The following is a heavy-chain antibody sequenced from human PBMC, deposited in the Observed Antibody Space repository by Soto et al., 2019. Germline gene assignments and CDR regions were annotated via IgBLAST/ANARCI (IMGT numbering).Heavy chain of an antibody. D-gene: IGHD3-10*01. J-gene: IGHJ4*02. CDR3: TVWGSGNDFGAA. CDR2: SKNKADSYTT. Sequence: EVQLVESGGGLVQPGGSLRLSCAASGFTFSDHYMDWVRQAPGKGLEWVGRSKNKADSYTTEYAASVKGRFTISREGSKNSLFLQMNSLKTEDTAVYYCTVWGSGNDFGAAWGQGILVTVS. V-gene: IGHV3-72*01. CDR1: GFTFSDHY.